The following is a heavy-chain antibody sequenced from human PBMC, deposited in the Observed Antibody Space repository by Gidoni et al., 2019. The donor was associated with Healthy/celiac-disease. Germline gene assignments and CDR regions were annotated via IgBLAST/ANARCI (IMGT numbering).Heavy chain of an antibody. CDR1: GGSFSGSY. J-gene: IGHJ4*02. V-gene: IGHV4-34*01. CDR2: INHSGST. CDR3: ARDRGYYGSGSYSYYFDY. Sequence: QVQLQQWGAGLLTPSETLSLTCAVSGGSFSGSYWCWLRPPPGKGLEWIGEINHSGSTNYNPYLKSRVTISVDTSKNQFSLKLSSVTAADTAVYYCARDRGYYGSGSYSYYFDYWGQGTLVTVSS. D-gene: IGHD3-10*01.